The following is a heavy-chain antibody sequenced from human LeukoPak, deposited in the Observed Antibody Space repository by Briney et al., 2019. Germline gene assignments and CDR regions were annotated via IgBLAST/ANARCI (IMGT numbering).Heavy chain of an antibody. J-gene: IGHJ4*02. D-gene: IGHD3-3*01. V-gene: IGHV3-21*01. Sequence: PGGSLRLSCAASGFTFSSYSMNWVRQAPGKGLEWVSSISSSSSYIYYADSVKGRFTISRDNAKNSLYLQMNSLRAEDTAVYYCARAPGFLEWLLPYYFDYWGQGTLVTVS. CDR1: GFTFSSYS. CDR2: ISSSSSYI. CDR3: ARAPGFLEWLLPYYFDY.